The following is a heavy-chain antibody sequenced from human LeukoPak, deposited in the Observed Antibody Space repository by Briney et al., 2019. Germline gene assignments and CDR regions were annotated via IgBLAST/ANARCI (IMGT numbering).Heavy chain of an antibody. D-gene: IGHD3-10*01. J-gene: IGHJ4*02. CDR1: GFIFSSYW. Sequence: GGSLRLSCAASGFIFSSYWMSWVRQTPGKGLEWVANIKQDGSEKNYVDSVKGRFTISRDNAKNSLYLQMNSLRAEDTAVYYCVRDHRGTFDYWGQGTLVTVSS. CDR2: IKQDGSEK. V-gene: IGHV3-7*03. CDR3: VRDHRGTFDY.